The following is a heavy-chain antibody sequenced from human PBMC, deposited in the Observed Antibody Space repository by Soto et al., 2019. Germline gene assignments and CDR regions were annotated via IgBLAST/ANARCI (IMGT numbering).Heavy chain of an antibody. J-gene: IGHJ6*02. CDR3: ARTTEYYYYYGMDV. CDR1: GGSISSGDYY. CDR2: IYYSGST. D-gene: IGHD1-1*01. V-gene: IGHV4-30-4*01. Sequence: QVQLQESGPGLVKPSQTLSLTCTVSGGSISSGDYYWSWIRQPPGKVLEWIGYIYYSGSTYYNPSLKRRLTXXVXTXTNQFSLKLSSVTAADTAVYYCARTTEYYYYYGMDVWGQGTTVTVSS.